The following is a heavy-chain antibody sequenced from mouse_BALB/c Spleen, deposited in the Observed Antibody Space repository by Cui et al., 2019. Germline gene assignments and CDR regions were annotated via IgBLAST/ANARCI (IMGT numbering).Heavy chain of an antibody. CDR2: IDPNSGGT. Sequence: VDLHHPVPVLVQPGAPVKLSGKASGYSFTSYWMHWVKQRPGRGLEWIGRIDPNSGGTKYNEKFKSKATLTVDKPSSTAYMQLSSLTSEDSAVYYCARYDYYGSSYFDYWGQGTTLTVSS. CDR1: GYSFTSYW. J-gene: IGHJ2*01. D-gene: IGHD1-1*01. CDR3: ARYDYYGSSYFDY. V-gene: IGHV1-72*01.